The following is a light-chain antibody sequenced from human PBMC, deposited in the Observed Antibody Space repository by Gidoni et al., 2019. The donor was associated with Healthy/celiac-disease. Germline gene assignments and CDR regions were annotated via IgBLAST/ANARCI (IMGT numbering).Light chain of an antibody. V-gene: IGKV1-5*03. CDR2: KAS. CDR1: QSISSW. J-gene: IGKJ1*01. CDR3: QQYNSDWT. Sequence: IQMTQSPSTLSASVEDRVTITCRASQSISSWLAWYQQKPGKAPKLLIYKASSLESGVPSRFSGSGSGKEFTLTISSLQPDDFATYYCQQYNSDWTFGQGTKVEIK.